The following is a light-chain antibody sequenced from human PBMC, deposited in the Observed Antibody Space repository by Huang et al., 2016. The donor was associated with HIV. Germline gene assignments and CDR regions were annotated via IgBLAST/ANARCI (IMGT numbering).Light chain of an antibody. V-gene: IGKV1-33*01. J-gene: IGKJ3*01. CDR1: QDISNY. CDR3: QQYDDFVLT. Sequence: DIQMTQSPSSLSASLGDRVTITCQASQDISNYLNWYPQKPGKAPKVLIHDASNLETGVSSRFSGSGSGTDFTFTISSLQPEDIATYYCQQYDDFVLTFGPGTRVDIK. CDR2: DAS.